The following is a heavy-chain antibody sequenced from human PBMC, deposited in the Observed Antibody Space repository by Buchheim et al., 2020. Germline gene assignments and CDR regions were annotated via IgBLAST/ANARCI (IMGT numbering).Heavy chain of an antibody. CDR2: IGWDDDN. J-gene: IGHJ4*02. CDR1: GFSLSTSGVR. CDR3: ARSGYGQNYFDY. Sequence: QVTLKESGPALVKPTQTLTLTCTFSGFSLSTSGVRVNWIRQRPGKALEWLARIGWDDDNFYASSLKTRHTISKDTSKDQVVLRMTNMDPVDTATYFCARSGYGQNYFDYWGQGTL. V-gene: IGHV2-70*04. D-gene: IGHD3-10*01.